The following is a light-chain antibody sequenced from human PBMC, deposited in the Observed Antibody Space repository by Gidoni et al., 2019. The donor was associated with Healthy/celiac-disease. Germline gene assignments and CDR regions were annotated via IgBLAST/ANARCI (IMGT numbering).Light chain of an antibody. J-gene: IGKJ4*01. CDR3: QQYGSSYLT. CDR1: QSVSSCY. CDR2: GAS. V-gene: IGKV3-20*01. Sequence: EIVLTQSTGTLSLSPGERATLSCRASQSVSSCYLAWYQQKPGQAPRLLIYGASSRATGIPDRFSGSGSGTDFTLTISRLEPEDFAVYYCQQYGSSYLTFGGGTKVEIK.